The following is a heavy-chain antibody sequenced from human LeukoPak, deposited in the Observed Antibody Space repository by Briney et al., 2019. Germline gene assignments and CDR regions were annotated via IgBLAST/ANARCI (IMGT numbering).Heavy chain of an antibody. D-gene: IGHD5-24*01. CDR2: ISGNGGSR. J-gene: IGHJ4*02. Sequence: AGGSLRLSCAVSAFTFSSNAMSWARQAPAKGLEWVSSISGNGGSRYYADPAKGRFTITSDISKNTLFLQMHSLRPAETAAYYCAKVDGDYWGQGTLVTVSS. CDR3: AKVDGDY. CDR1: AFTFSSNA. V-gene: IGHV3-23*01.